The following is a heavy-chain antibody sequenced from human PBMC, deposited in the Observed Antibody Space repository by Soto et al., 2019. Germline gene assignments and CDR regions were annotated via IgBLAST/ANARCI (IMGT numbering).Heavy chain of an antibody. Sequence: LSETLSLTCTVSGGSISSSSFYWGWIRQTPGKELEWIASISHSGRAFSNPSLKSRVTISVDTSENQFSLKLSSVTAEDTYMYSCARRQAENYSSGWYGAYAYWDQGTVVTVS. V-gene: IGHV4-39*01. D-gene: IGHD6-19*01. CDR1: GGSISSSSFY. CDR2: ISHSGRA. J-gene: IGHJ4*02. CDR3: ARRQAENYSSGWYGAYAY.